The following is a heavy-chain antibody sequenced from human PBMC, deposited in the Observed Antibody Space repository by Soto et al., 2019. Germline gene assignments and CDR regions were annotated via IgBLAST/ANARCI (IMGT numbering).Heavy chain of an antibody. Sequence: VQVVESGGGLVQPGGSLRLSCAASGFTFSDYYMSWIRQAPGKGLEWVSYISSSSSYTNYADSVKGRFTISRDNAKNSLYLQMNSLRAEDTAVYYCARGHPTVTTFDYWGQGTLVTVSS. J-gene: IGHJ4*02. V-gene: IGHV3-11*06. CDR1: GFTFSDYY. CDR3: ARGHPTVTTFDY. CDR2: ISSSSSYT. D-gene: IGHD4-4*01.